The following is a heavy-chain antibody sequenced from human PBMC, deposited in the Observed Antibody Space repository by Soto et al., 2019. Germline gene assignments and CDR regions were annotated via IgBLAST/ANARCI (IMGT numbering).Heavy chain of an antibody. CDR2: IIPIFCTA. CDR3: EGFIDRDCTNGVCSSYYYYRDV. Sequence: SVKVSCKASGGTFSSYAISWGRQAPGQRLEWMGGIIPIFCTANYAQKVQGRVTITADETPSTAYMELSSLRSEDTAVDYYEGFIDRDCTNGVCSSYYYYRDVGGKGTRVTVSS. V-gene: IGHV1-69*13. D-gene: IGHD2-8*01. CDR1: GGTFSSYA. J-gene: IGHJ6*03.